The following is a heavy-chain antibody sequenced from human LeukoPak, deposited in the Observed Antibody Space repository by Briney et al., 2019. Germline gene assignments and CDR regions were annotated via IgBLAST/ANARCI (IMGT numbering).Heavy chain of an antibody. D-gene: IGHD2/OR15-2a*01. J-gene: IGHJ4*02. CDR1: GFTFSSYG. V-gene: IGHV3-33*06. CDR2: IWYDGSNK. Sequence: GGSLRLSCAASGFTFSSYGMHWVRQAPGKGLEWVAVIWYDGSNKYYADSVKGRFTISRDNSKNTLYLQVNSLRAEDTAVYYCAKSRLRGEYYSFDYWGQGTLVTVSS. CDR3: AKSRLRGEYYSFDY.